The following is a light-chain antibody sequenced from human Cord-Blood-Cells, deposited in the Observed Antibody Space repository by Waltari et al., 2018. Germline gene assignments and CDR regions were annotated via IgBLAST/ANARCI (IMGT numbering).Light chain of an antibody. CDR2: AAS. CDR3: QQGDSTPWA. V-gene: IGKV1-39*01. CDR1: QSISSY. Sequence: DIQMTQSPSSLSASVGDRVTITCRASQSISSYLNWYQQKPGKAPKLLIYAASSLQSGVPSRCSGSGSGTDFTLTISSLQPEECATYYCQQGDSTPWAFGQGTKVESK. J-gene: IGKJ1*01.